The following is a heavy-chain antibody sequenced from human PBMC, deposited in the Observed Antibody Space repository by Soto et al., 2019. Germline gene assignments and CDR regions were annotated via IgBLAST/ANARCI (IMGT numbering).Heavy chain of an antibody. CDR1: GFTFSSYS. Sequence: GGSLRLSCAASGFTFSSYSMNWVRQAPGKGLEWLAYISSGSVTIYYADSVRGRFTISRDNAKNSLYLQMNDLRAEDTAVYYCARGPRGLYHHDYWGQGALVTVSS. CDR3: ARGPRGLYHHDY. J-gene: IGHJ4*02. D-gene: IGHD2-2*01. CDR2: ISSGSVTI. V-gene: IGHV3-48*01.